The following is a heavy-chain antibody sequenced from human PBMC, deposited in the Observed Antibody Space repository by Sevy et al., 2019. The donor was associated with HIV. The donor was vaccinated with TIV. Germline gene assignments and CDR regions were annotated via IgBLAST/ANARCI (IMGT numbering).Heavy chain of an antibody. J-gene: IGHJ4*02. CDR1: GFTLTSDY. CDR3: ARGSRGTFGS. D-gene: IGHD1-26*01. V-gene: IGHV3-74*01. Sequence: GGSLRLSCAASGFTLTSDYMHWVRQPPGKGLVRVSHINTDGKIIRYANSVKGRFTTSRDNAKNTLYLQMNSLRAEDTAVYYCARGSRGTFGSWGQGTLVTVSS. CDR2: INTDGKII.